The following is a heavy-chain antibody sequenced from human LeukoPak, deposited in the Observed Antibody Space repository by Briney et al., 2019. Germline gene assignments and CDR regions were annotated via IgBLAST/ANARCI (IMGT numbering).Heavy chain of an antibody. V-gene: IGHV3-9*03. Sequence: PGGSLRLSCAASGFTFDDYAMHWVRQAPGKGLEWVSGLNWNSGGIVYADSVKGRFTISRDNAKNSLYLQMNSLRAEDMALYYCAKVGGYLGAFDIWGQGTMVTVSS. CDR1: GFTFDDYA. D-gene: IGHD3-16*02. CDR3: AKVGGYLGAFDI. J-gene: IGHJ3*02. CDR2: LNWNSGGI.